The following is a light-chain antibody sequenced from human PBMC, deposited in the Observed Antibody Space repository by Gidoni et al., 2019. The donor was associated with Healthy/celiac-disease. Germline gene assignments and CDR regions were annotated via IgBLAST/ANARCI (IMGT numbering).Light chain of an antibody. Sequence: DIQMTQSPSTLSASVGDRVTITCRASQSISSWLAWYQQKPGKAPKLLIYDASSLESGVPSRFSGSGSGTEFTLTISSLQPDDFATYYCQQYNSYSPKTFGXGIGGNQT. J-gene: IGKJ1*01. CDR2: DAS. V-gene: IGKV1-5*01. CDR3: QQYNSYSPKT. CDR1: QSISSW.